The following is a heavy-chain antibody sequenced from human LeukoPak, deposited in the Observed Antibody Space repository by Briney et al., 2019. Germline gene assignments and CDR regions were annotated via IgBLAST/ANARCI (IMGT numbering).Heavy chain of an antibody. D-gene: IGHD1-1*01. J-gene: IGHJ4*02. CDR1: GGSISSSRYY. Sequence: SETLSLTCTVSGGSISSSRYYWGWIRHPPGKGLEWIGNIYYSESTYYNPSLKSGVTISVDTSKNQFSLKLSSVTAADTAVYYCARADIAWNPAYYWGQGTLAIVSS. CDR2: IYYSEST. V-gene: IGHV4-39*01. CDR3: ARADIAWNPAYY.